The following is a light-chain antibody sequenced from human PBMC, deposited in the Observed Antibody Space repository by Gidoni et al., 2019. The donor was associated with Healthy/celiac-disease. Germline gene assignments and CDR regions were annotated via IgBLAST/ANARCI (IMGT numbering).Light chain of an antibody. CDR3: QQYGAT. Sequence: EIVLTQSPGTLSLSPGERATLSCRASQSVSSSYLAWYQQKPGQAPRLLIYGASSRATGVPDGFSGSGSGTGFTLTISRLGPGDFAVYYCQQYGATFGQGTKVEIK. CDR2: GAS. V-gene: IGKV3-20*01. CDR1: QSVSSSY. J-gene: IGKJ1*01.